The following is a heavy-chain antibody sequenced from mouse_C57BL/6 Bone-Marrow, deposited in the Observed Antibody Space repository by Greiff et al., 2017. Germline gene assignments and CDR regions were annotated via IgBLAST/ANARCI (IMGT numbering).Heavy chain of an antibody. D-gene: IGHD1-1*01. CDR2: IYPSDSAT. CDR1: GFTFTSYW. Sequence: QVQLQQPGAELVRPGSSVKLSCKASGFTFTSYWMDWVKQRPGQGLEWIGNIYPSDSATTYNQKFKDKTKLTVDTSSSTAYMQRSGLTAEDYAVYYCERDGSGYCDVWGTGTTVTVSS. CDR3: ERDGSGYCDV. V-gene: IGHV1-61*01. J-gene: IGHJ1*03.